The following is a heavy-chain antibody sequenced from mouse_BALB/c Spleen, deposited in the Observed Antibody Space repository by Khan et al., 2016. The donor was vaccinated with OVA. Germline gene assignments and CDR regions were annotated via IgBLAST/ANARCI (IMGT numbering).Heavy chain of an antibody. CDR1: GFTFRSFG. CDR2: IRSGGSTI. Sequence: EVELVESGGGLVQPGGSRKLSCAASGFTFRSFGMHWVRQAPEKGLEWVAYIRSGGSTIYYADTVKGRFTISSENPKNTLLLQMTSLWSEDTAMYCCARGYEGHWYVDVGGGVITVTVSA. V-gene: IGHV5-17*02. D-gene: IGHD2-3*01. CDR3: ARGYEGHWYVDV. J-gene: IGHJ1*01.